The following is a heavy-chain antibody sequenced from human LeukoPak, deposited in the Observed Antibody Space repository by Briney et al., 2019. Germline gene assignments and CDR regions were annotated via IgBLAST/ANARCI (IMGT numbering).Heavy chain of an antibody. CDR3: ARWRTGTEYYFDY. CDR2: IKQDGSEK. CDR1: AFTFSSYW. D-gene: IGHD1-1*01. J-gene: IGHJ4*02. V-gene: IGHV3-7*01. Sequence: RSGGSLRLSCAASAFTFSSYWMSWVRQAPGKGLEWVANIKQDGSEKYYVDSVRGRFTISRDNAKNSLYLQMNSLRAEDTAVYYCARWRTGTEYYFDYWGQGTLVTVSS.